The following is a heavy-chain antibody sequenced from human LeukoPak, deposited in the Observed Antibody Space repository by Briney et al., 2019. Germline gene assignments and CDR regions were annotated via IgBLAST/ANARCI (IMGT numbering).Heavy chain of an antibody. CDR3: ARLAVVIGAFDI. CDR1: GGSFSGYY. D-gene: IGHD3-22*01. Sequence: SETLSLTCAVYGGSFSGYYWSWIRQPPGKGLEWIGEINHSGSTNYNPSLKSRVTISVDTSKNQFSLKLSSVTAADTAVYYCARLAVVIGAFDIRGQGTMVTVSS. CDR2: INHSGST. J-gene: IGHJ3*02. V-gene: IGHV4-34*01.